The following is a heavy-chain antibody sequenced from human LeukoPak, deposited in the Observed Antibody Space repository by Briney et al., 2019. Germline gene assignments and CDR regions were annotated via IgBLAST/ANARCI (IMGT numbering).Heavy chain of an antibody. J-gene: IGHJ4*02. Sequence: PSETLSLTCAVYGGSFSGYYWSWIRQPAGKGLEWIGRIYTSGSTNYNPSLRSRVTISVDTSKNQFSLKLSSVTAADTAVYYCARDSVVGAHFDYWGQGTLVTVSS. V-gene: IGHV4-4*07. D-gene: IGHD1-26*01. CDR2: IYTSGST. CDR3: ARDSVVGAHFDY. CDR1: GGSFSGYY.